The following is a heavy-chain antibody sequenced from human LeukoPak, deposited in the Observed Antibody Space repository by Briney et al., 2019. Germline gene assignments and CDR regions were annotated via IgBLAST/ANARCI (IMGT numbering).Heavy chain of an antibody. Sequence: SETLSLTCTVSGGSMSSSSYYWGWIRQPPGKGLEWIGYIYYSGSTNYNPSLKSRVTISVDTSKNQFSLKLYSVTAADTAVYYCARGRDGGNYTPLDNWGQGTLVTVSS. CDR1: GGSMSSSSYY. D-gene: IGHD4-23*01. V-gene: IGHV4-61*05. CDR3: ARGRDGGNYTPLDN. CDR2: IYYSGST. J-gene: IGHJ4*02.